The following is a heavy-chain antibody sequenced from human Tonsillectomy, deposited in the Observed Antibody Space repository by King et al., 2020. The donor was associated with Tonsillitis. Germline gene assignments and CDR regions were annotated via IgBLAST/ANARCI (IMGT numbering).Heavy chain of an antibody. CDR3: ARVKRTTWGTQNYGMDV. J-gene: IGHJ6*02. D-gene: IGHD2/OR15-2a*01. Sequence: VQLVESGGGLVQPGGSLRLSCAASGFTFTTYWMTWVRQPPGKGLDWVANVDHDGSQKYYVDSVSGRFTISRDNAKNSLNLQMKGLRVEDTAVYFCARVKRTTWGTQNYGMDVWGQGTTVTVSS. CDR2: VDHDGSQK. V-gene: IGHV3-7*04. CDR1: GFTFTTYW.